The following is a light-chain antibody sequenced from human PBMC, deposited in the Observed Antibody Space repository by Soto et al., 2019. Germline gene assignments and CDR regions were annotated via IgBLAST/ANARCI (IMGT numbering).Light chain of an antibody. V-gene: IGLV2-23*02. Sequence: QSALTQPASVSGSHGHSITISCTGTSSDVGSYNLVSWHQQHPGKAPKLMIYEVSKRPSGVSNRFSGSKSGNTASLTISGLQAEDEADYYCCSYAGSSTYVFGTGTKSPS. J-gene: IGLJ1*01. CDR2: EVS. CDR3: CSYAGSSTYV. CDR1: SSDVGSYNL.